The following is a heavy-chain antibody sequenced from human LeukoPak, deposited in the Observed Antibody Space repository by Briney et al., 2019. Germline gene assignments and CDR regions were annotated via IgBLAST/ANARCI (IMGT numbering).Heavy chain of an antibody. CDR1: GFTFSSYD. CDR2: ISYDGSNK. D-gene: IGHD3-22*01. J-gene: IGHJ3*02. Sequence: GGSLRLSCAASGFTFSSYDMSWVRQAPGKGLEWVAVISYDGSNKYYADSVKGRFTISRDNSKNTLYLQMNSLRAEDTAVYYCARDSDSSGYWEAFDIWGQGTMVTVSS. V-gene: IGHV3-30*01. CDR3: ARDSDSSGYWEAFDI.